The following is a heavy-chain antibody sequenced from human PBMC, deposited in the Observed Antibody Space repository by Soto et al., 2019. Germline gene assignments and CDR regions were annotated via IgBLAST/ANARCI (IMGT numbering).Heavy chain of an antibody. CDR1: GFTFAHYA. Sequence: GGSLRLSCAASGFTFAHYAMHWVRHSPGKGLEWVSAMTDDEDRKYYADSVKGRFTISRDNSKNTLYLQMNSLRAEDTAVYYCAKDCSSTSCYFDYWGQGTLVTVSS. J-gene: IGHJ4*02. D-gene: IGHD2-2*01. CDR2: MTDDEDRK. CDR3: AKDCSSTSCYFDY. V-gene: IGHV3-23*01.